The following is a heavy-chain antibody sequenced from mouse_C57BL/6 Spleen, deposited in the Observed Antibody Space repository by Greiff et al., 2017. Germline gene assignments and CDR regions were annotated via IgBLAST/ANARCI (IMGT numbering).Heavy chain of an antibody. J-gene: IGHJ1*03. D-gene: IGHD1-1*01. CDR3: ARSDYGSSYGYWYFDV. CDR1: GYAFSSSW. CDR2: IYPGDGDT. Sequence: VQLQQSGPELVKPGASVKISCKASGYAFSSSWMNWVKQRPGKGLEWIGRIYPGDGDTNYNGKFKGKATLTADKSSSTAYMQLSSLTSEDSAVYFCARSDYGSSYGYWYFDVWGTGTTVTVSS. V-gene: IGHV1-82*01.